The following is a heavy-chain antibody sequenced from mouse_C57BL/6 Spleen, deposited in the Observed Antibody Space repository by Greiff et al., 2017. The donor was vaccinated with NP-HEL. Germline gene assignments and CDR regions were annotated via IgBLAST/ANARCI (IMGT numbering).Heavy chain of an antibody. CDR1: GFTFSSYA. CDR2: ISSGGDYI. Sequence: EVHLVESGEGLVKPGGSLKLSCAASGFTFSSYAMSWVRQTPEKRLEWVAYISSGGDYIYYADTVKGRFTISRDNARNTLYLQMSSLKSEDTARYYCTSGSSLAWFAYWGQGTLVTVSA. J-gene: IGHJ3*01. D-gene: IGHD1-1*01. V-gene: IGHV5-9-1*02. CDR3: TSGSSLAWFAY.